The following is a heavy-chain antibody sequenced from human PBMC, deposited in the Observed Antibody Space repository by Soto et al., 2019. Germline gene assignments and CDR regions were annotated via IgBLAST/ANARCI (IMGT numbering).Heavy chain of an antibody. V-gene: IGHV4-4*07. CDR2: IDNSGST. CDR3: ARGGQDFWSGPFDY. D-gene: IGHD3-3*01. Sequence: WATLSITCTVSGGSISNYFCNWIRQPAGKGLEWIGRIDNSGSTNYNPSLKSRITMSADTSRNQFSLKLNSVTAADTAVYYCARGGQDFWSGPFDYWGQGALVTVSS. J-gene: IGHJ4*02. CDR1: GGSISNYF.